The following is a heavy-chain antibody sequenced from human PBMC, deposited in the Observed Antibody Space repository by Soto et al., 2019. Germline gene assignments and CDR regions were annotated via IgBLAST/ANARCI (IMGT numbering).Heavy chain of an antibody. V-gene: IGHV4-39*01. J-gene: IGHJ4*02. Sequence: PSETLSLTCTVSGGSISSSSYYWGWIRQPPGKGLEWIGSIYYSGSTYYNPSLKSRVTISVDTSKNQFSLKLSSVTAADTAVYYCARLHIAAAVDYWGQGTLVTVSS. CDR1: GGSISSSSYY. CDR2: IYYSGST. CDR3: ARLHIAAAVDY. D-gene: IGHD6-13*01.